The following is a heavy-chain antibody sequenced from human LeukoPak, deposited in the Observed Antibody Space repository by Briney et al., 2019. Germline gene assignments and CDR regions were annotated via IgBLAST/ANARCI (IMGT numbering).Heavy chain of an antibody. CDR3: ARETTGTGTGYFDP. D-gene: IGHD1-1*01. CDR2: IDPNSGVT. CDR1: SYTFSVYY. J-gene: IGHJ5*02. Sequence: ASVKVSCKTSSYTFSVYYIHWVRQAPGQGLEWMGWIDPNSGVTNYAQKFQGRFILTRDTSITTASMELSSLRSDDTAVYSCARETTGTGTGYFDPWGQETLVTVSS. V-gene: IGHV1-2*02.